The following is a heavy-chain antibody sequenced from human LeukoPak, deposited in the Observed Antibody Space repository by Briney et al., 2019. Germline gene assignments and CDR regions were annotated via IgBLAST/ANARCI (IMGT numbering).Heavy chain of an antibody. CDR2: TWYMSKWKT. CDR1: GDSVYSNSAA. D-gene: IGHD3-10*01. Sequence: RSLTLSLTCAISGDSVYSNSAAWNWIRQSPSRGLEWLGRTWYMSKWKTEYAVSVESRMAINPDTSKNRFSLQLSSVTPEDTAVSYCASAGHGSHWFDPWGQGTPVTVSS. J-gene: IGHJ5*02. CDR3: ASAGHGSHWFDP. V-gene: IGHV6-1*01.